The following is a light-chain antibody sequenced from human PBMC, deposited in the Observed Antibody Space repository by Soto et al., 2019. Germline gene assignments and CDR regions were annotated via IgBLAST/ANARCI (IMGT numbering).Light chain of an antibody. CDR3: QLYGDSPPST. CDR2: GAS. J-gene: IGKJ2*01. Sequence: VLTQSPVTLSLSPGERVTLSCGATQCGPTTSIVWYQHRPGLAPRLLVDGASRKATGIPDRFSGGGSHLIISRLEPEDFAVYYCQLYGDSPPSTFGQGTKVEIK. CDR1: QCGPTTS. V-gene: IGKV3D-20*01.